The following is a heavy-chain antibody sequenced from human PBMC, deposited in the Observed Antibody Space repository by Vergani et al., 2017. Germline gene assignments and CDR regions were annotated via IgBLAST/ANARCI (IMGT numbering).Heavy chain of an antibody. J-gene: IGHJ4*02. CDR1: GYTFTSYA. CDR2: TNTGNGNT. V-gene: IGHV1-3*04. Sequence: QVQLVQSGAEVQKPGASVKVSCKASGYTFTSYAMHWVRQAPGQRLEWMGWTNTGNGNTKYSQKFQGRVTITRDTSASTAYMELSSLRSEDTAVYYCARDRGLTAQDRGFDYWGQGTLVTVAS. CDR3: ARDRGLTAQDRGFDY. D-gene: IGHD2-15*01.